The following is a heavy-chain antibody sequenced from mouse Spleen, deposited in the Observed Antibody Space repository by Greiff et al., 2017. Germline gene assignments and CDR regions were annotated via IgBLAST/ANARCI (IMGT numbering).Heavy chain of an antibody. V-gene: IGHV14-4*02. CDR3: NADDYDPFYAMDY. J-gene: IGHJ4*01. D-gene: IGHD2-4*01. Sequence: VQLQQSGAELVRSGASVKLSCTASGFNIKDYYMHWVKQRPEQGLEWIGWIDPENGDTEYAPKFQGKATMTADTSSNTAYLQLSSLTSEDTAVYYCNADDYDPFYAMDYWGQGTSVTVSS. CDR1: GFNIKDYY. CDR2: IDPENGDT.